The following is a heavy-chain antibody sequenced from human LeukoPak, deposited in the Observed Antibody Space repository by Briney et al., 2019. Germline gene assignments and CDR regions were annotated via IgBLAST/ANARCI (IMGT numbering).Heavy chain of an antibody. V-gene: IGHV3-23*01. J-gene: IGHJ4*02. D-gene: IGHD1-26*01. CDR3: AKDRRRVGATERFDY. CDR1: GFTFSSYS. Sequence: PGGSLRLSCASSGFTFSSYSMSWVRQAPGKGLEWVSAISGRGGSTFYGGSVKGRFTISRDNSKHTLYMQMNSLRAEDKAVYYCAKDRRRVGATERFDYWGQGTLVTVSS. CDR2: ISGRGGST.